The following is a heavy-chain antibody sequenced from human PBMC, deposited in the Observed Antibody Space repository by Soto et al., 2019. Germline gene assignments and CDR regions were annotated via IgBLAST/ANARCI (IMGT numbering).Heavy chain of an antibody. D-gene: IGHD6-19*01. V-gene: IGHV6-1*01. CDR2: TYYRSKWYN. Sequence: SQTLSLTCALSGDSVSSNIAAWNWIRQSPSRGLEWLGRTYYRSKWYNDYAVSVQSRITINPDTSKNQFSLQLNSVTPEDTAVYYCARVKRQWLVHDWFDPWGQGTLVTV. CDR3: ARVKRQWLVHDWFDP. CDR1: GDSVSSNIAA. J-gene: IGHJ5*02.